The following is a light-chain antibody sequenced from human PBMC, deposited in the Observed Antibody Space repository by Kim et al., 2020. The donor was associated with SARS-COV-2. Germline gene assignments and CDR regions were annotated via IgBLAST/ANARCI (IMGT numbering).Light chain of an antibody. CDR1: QAIINH. Sequence: ASVGDIVIITCRASQAIINHLAWYQQKPGKAPKLLIYDATALQSGVSSRFSGSGFGTDFTLTISSLQPEDVATYYCQQLNTYPLTFGGGTKVDIK. CDR3: QQLNTYPLT. J-gene: IGKJ4*01. V-gene: IGKV1-9*01. CDR2: DAT.